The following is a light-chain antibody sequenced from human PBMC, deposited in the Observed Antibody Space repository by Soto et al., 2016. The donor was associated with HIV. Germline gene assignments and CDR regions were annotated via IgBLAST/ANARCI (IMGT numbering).Light chain of an antibody. CDR2: KNT. CDR1: ALPGQY. Sequence: SYELTQPPSVSVSPGQTARITCSGDALPGQYAFWYQQKPGQAPVMIVSKNTERPSGVPERFSGSTSGTTITLTISRVQAEDEADYYCQSADFIGLYVLFGGGATLTVL. V-gene: IGLV3-25*03. CDR3: QSADFIGLYVL. J-gene: IGLJ2*01.